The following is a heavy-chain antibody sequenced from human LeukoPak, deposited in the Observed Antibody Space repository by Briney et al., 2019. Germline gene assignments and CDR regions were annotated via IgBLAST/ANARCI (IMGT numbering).Heavy chain of an antibody. CDR1: GGTFSSYA. V-gene: IGHV1-69*13. D-gene: IGHD2-2*03. J-gene: IGHJ4*02. CDR3: AREGSGGYCSSTSCAPLGY. Sequence: SVKVSCKASGGTFSSYAISWVRQAPGQGLEWMGGIIPIFGTANYAQKFQGRVTITADESTSTAYMELSSLRSEDTAVYYCAREGSGGYCSSTSCAPLGYWAQGTLVTVSS. CDR2: IIPIFGTA.